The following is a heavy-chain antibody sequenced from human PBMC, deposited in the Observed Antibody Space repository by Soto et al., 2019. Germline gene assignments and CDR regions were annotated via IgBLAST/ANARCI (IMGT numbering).Heavy chain of an antibody. V-gene: IGHV4-59*01. CDR2: FYYSGST. J-gene: IGHJ4*02. CDR1: GGSISSYY. Sequence: SETLSLTCTVSGGSISSYYWSWIRQPPGKGLEWIGYFYYSGSTNYNPSLKSRVTMSVDTSKNQFSLKLSSVTAADTAVYYCARGGWKLFDYWGQGTLVTVSS. D-gene: IGHD6-19*01. CDR3: ARGGWKLFDY.